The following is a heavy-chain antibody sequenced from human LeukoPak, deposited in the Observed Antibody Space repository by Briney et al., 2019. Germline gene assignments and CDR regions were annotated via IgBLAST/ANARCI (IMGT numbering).Heavy chain of an antibody. V-gene: IGHV4-59*01. Sequence: SETLSLTCTVSGGSISSYYWSWLRQPPGKGLEWIGYIYYSGSTNYNPSLKSRVTISVDTSKNQFSLKLSSVTAADTAVYYCARVGYLSDVWGQGTTVTVSS. D-gene: IGHD6-13*01. J-gene: IGHJ6*02. CDR2: IYYSGST. CDR1: GGSISSYY. CDR3: ARVGYLSDV.